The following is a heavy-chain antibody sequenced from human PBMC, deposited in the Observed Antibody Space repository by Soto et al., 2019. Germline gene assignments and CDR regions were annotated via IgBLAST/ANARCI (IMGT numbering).Heavy chain of an antibody. V-gene: IGHV1-69*02. D-gene: IGHD5-12*01. Sequence: QVQLVQSGAEVKKPGSSVKVSCKASGGTFSSYTISWVRQAPGQGLEWMGRIIPILGIANYAQKFQGRVTITADKSTSTAYMERSSLRSEDTAVYYCAGGHRGYDRYSMDVWGQGTTVTVSS. J-gene: IGHJ6*02. CDR3: AGGHRGYDRYSMDV. CDR2: IIPILGIA. CDR1: GGTFSSYT.